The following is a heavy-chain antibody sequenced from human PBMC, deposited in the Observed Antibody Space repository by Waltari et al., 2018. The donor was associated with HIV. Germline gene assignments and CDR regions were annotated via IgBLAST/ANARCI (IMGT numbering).Heavy chain of an antibody. D-gene: IGHD6-13*01. V-gene: IGHV1-3*01. CDR3: ARMTGYSSSWSSFDY. Sequence: QVQLVQSGAEVKKPGASVKVSCKASGYTFTSYAMHWVRQAPGQRLEGMGWINAGNGNTKESQKFPGRVTITRETSASTAYMERGKLRSEDTAVYYCARMTGYSSSWSSFDYWGQGTLVTVSS. J-gene: IGHJ4*02. CDR1: GYTFTSYA. CDR2: INAGNGNT.